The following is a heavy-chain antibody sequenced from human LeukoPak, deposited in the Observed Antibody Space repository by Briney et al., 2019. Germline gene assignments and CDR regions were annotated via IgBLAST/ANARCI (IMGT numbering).Heavy chain of an antibody. CDR1: GYTFTGYY. V-gene: IGHV1-2*06. CDR2: INPNSGGT. D-gene: IGHD6-19*01. J-gene: IGHJ4*02. CDR3: ARVGRSKTRLDYFDY. Sequence: ASVKVSCKASGYTFTGYYVHWVRQAPGQGLEWMGRINPNSGGTNYAQKFQGRVTMTRDTSISTAYMELSRLRSDDTAVYYCARVGRSKTRLDYFDYWGQGTLVTVSS.